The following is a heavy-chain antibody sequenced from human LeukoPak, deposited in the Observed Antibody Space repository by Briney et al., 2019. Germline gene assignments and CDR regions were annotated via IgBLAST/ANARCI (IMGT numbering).Heavy chain of an antibody. Sequence: PGGSLRLSCAASGFTFSIYAMSWVRQAPGKGLEWVSGISGGGSSTYYADSVKGRFTISRDNSKNTLSLQMDSLRAEDTAIYYCAKDRILTGYYPLYYFDYWGQGTLVTVSS. V-gene: IGHV3-23*01. J-gene: IGHJ4*02. CDR3: AKDRILTGYYPLYYFDY. CDR2: ISGGGSST. D-gene: IGHD3-9*01. CDR1: GFTFSIYA.